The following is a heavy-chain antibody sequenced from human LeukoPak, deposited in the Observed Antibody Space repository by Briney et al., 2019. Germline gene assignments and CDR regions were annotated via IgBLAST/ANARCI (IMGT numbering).Heavy chain of an antibody. Sequence: ASVEVSCKASGYTFTTYGITWVRQAPGQGLEWVGWVSAYSGDTDYAQSLQGRVTMTTDTSTSTAYMELTTLRSDDTAVYYCARVWYDSGNHLYFYYGLDVWGQGTTVTVSS. CDR3: ARVWYDSGNHLYFYYGLDV. D-gene: IGHD6-19*01. V-gene: IGHV1-18*01. CDR1: GYTFTTYG. CDR2: VSAYSGDT. J-gene: IGHJ6*02.